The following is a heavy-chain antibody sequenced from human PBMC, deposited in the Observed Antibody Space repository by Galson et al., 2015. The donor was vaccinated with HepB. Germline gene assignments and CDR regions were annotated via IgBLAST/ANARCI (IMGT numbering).Heavy chain of an antibody. J-gene: IGHJ3*02. CDR3: ARDQKYEYSSSWYDAFDM. V-gene: IGHV3-7*01. D-gene: IGHD6-13*01. Sequence: SLRLSCAASGFSFNTYWMTWVRQSPGKGLEWVANIKEDGSVRYYVDSVKGRFTISRDNANNLLFLQMNSLRVEDTAVYYCARDQKYEYSSSWYDAFDMWGQVTMVTVSS. CDR2: IKEDGSVR. CDR1: GFSFNTYW.